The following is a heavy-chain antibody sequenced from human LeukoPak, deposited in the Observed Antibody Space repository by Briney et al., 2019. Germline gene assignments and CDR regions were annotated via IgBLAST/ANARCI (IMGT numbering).Heavy chain of an antibody. CDR3: AKDRLDCSSTSCYSGKRFDY. CDR1: GFTFSSYA. V-gene: IGHV3-23*01. CDR2: ISGSGGTT. Sequence: GGSLRLSCAASGFTFSSYAMSWVRQAPGKGLEWVSAISGSGGTTYYADSVKGRFTISRDNSKNTLYLQMNSLRAEDTAVYYCAKDRLDCSSTSCYSGKRFDYWGQGTLVTVSS. D-gene: IGHD2-2*01. J-gene: IGHJ4*02.